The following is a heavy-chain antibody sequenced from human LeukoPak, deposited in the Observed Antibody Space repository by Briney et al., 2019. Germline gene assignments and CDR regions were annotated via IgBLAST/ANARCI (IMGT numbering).Heavy chain of an antibody. Sequence: GASVKVSCKASGYTFTSYGISWVRQAPGQGLEWMGGIIPVFGTANYAQKFQGRVTITTDESTSTAYMELSSLRSEDTAVYYCARYPRGAYDYYYMDVWGKGTTVTVSS. CDR2: IIPVFGTA. CDR3: ARYPRGAYDYYYMDV. CDR1: GYTFTSYG. V-gene: IGHV1-69*05. D-gene: IGHD3-16*01. J-gene: IGHJ6*03.